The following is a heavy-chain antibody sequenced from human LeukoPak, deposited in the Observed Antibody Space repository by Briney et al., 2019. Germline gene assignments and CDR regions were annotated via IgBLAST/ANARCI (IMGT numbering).Heavy chain of an antibody. CDR1: GFTFGSSY. CDR2: IYGGGNT. D-gene: IGHD4-23*01. J-gene: IGHJ4*02. V-gene: IGHV3-53*01. Sequence: PGGSLRLSCAASGFTFGSSYMNWVLQAPGKGLEWVSLIYGGGNTYYADSVKGRFTISRDNSKNTLYLQMNSLRAEDTAVYYCARRGDGGRSFDYWGQGTLVTVSS. CDR3: ARRGDGGRSFDY.